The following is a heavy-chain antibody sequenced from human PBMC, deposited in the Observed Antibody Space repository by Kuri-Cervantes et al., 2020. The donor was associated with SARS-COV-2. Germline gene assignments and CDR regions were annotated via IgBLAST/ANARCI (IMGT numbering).Heavy chain of an antibody. CDR2: INSDGSST. Sequence: GGSLRLSCAASGFTFSSYAMHWVRQAPGKGLVWVSRINSDGSSTSYADSVKGRFTISRDNAKNTLYPQMNSLRAEDTAVYYCAREFVPGDFDLWGRGTLVTVSS. CDR3: AREFVPGDFDL. D-gene: IGHD3-10*01. CDR1: GFTFSSYA. V-gene: IGHV3-74*01. J-gene: IGHJ2*01.